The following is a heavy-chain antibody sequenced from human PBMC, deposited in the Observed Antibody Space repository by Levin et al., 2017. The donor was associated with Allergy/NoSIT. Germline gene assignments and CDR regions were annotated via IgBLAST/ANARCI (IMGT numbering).Heavy chain of an antibody. Sequence: SETLSLTCTVSGGSISSYYWSWIRQPAGKGLEWIGRIYTSGSTNYNPSLKSRVTMSVDTSKNQFSLKLSSVTAADTAVYYCASFLSVAGAAEYFQHWGQGTLVTVSS. CDR2: IYTSGST. CDR3: ASFLSVAGAAEYFQH. V-gene: IGHV4-4*07. D-gene: IGHD6-19*01. J-gene: IGHJ1*01. CDR1: GGSISSYY.